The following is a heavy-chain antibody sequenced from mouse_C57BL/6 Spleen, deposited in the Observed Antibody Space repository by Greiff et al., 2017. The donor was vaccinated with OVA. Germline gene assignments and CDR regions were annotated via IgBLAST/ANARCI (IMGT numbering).Heavy chain of an antibody. CDR2: ISSGSSTI. CDR3: ARPGTGFAY. V-gene: IGHV5-17*01. Sequence: EVMLVESGGGLVKPGGSLKLSCAASGFTFSDYGMHWVRQAPEKGLEWVAYISSGSSTIYYADTVKGRFTISRDNAKNNLFLQMTSLRSEDTAMYYCARPGTGFAYWGQGTLVTVSA. D-gene: IGHD3-3*01. CDR1: GFTFSDYG. J-gene: IGHJ3*01.